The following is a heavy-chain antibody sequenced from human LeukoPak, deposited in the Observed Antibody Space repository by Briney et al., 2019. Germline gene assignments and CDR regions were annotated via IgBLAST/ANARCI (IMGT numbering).Heavy chain of an antibody. CDR1: GFTVSSNY. CDR3: ARDLSSGWYDY. J-gene: IGHJ4*02. Sequence: GGSLRLSCAASGFTVSSNYMSWVRQAPGKGLEWVSVIYSGGSTYYADSVKGRFTISRDNSKNTVYLQMNSLRAEDTAVYYCARDLSSGWYDYWGQGTLVTVSS. V-gene: IGHV3-66*02. CDR2: IYSGGST. D-gene: IGHD6-19*01.